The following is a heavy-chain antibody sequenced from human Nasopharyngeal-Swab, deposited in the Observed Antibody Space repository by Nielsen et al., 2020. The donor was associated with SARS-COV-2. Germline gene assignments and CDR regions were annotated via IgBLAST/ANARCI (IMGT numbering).Heavy chain of an antibody. CDR1: GYTFTGYY. J-gene: IGHJ3*02. CDR2: INPNSGGT. CDR3: ARGWKFYPSSGYAVDI. D-gene: IGHD6-6*01. V-gene: IGHV1-2*06. Sequence: ASVKVSCKASGYTFTGYYMHWVRQAPGQGLEWMGRINPNSGGTNYAQKFQGRVTMTRDTSISTAYMELSRLRSDDTAVYYCARGWKFYPSSGYAVDIWAQETMVTVSS.